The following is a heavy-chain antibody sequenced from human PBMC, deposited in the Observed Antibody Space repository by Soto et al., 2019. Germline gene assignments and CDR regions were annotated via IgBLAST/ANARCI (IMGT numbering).Heavy chain of an antibody. CDR1: GYIFTDYY. CDR3: ARSSGGVFGIIIEGSNWLAP. Sequence: ASVKVSCKASGYIFTDYYMHWVRQAPGQELGWMGRINPNSGGTNYAQKFQGRITMTTDTSTSTVYMELRSLRSEDTAVYYCARSSGGVFGIIIEGSNWLAPSSQVSLFTVSS. V-gene: IGHV1-2*06. J-gene: IGHJ5*02. D-gene: IGHD3-16*02. CDR2: INPNSGGT.